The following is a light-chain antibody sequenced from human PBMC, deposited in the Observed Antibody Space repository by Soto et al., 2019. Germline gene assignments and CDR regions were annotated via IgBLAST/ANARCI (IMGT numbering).Light chain of an antibody. J-gene: IGLJ2*01. CDR3: SSYTSSSTYVV. Sequence: QSVLTQPASVSGSPGQSITISCTGTSSEVGGYNYVSWYQQHPGKAPKLMIYDVSNRPSGVSNRFSGSKSGNTASLTISGGQAEDDADDYCSSYTSSSTYVVFGGGTKLTVL. V-gene: IGLV2-14*01. CDR1: SSEVGGYNY. CDR2: DVS.